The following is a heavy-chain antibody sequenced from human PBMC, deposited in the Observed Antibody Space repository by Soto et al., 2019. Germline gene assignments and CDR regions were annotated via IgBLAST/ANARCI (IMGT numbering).Heavy chain of an antibody. CDR2: ISYDGSNK. D-gene: IGHD1-7*01. Sequence: GGSLRLSCAASGFTFSSYGMHWVRQAPGKGLEWVAVISYDGSNKYYADSVKGRFTISRDNSKNTLYLQMNSLRAEDTAVYYCAKEDNWNYEPSYYYYGMDVWGQGTTVTVSS. CDR1: GFTFSSYG. V-gene: IGHV3-30*18. J-gene: IGHJ6*02. CDR3: AKEDNWNYEPSYYYYGMDV.